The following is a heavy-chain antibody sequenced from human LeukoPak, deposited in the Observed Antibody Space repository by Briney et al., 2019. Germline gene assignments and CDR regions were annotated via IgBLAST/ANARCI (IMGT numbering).Heavy chain of an antibody. J-gene: IGHJ4*02. D-gene: IGHD6-13*01. CDR3: ARGGYSSSPAGGYYFDY. CDR2: INAGNGNT. CDR1: GYTFTSYA. V-gene: IGHV1-3*01. Sequence: ASVKVSCKASGYTFTSYAMHWVRQAPGQRLEWMGWINAGNGNTKYSQKFQGRVTITRDTSASTAYMELSRLRSEDTGVYYCARGGYSSSPAGGYYFDYWGQGTLVTVSS.